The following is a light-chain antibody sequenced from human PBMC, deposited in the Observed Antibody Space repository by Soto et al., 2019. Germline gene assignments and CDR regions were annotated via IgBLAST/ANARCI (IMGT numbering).Light chain of an antibody. Sequence: QSVLTQPPSASGTPGQGVSISCSGGSSNIGTNYVYWYQHLAGAAPKLLIYRNNQGPSGVPERFSASRSGTSASLAISGLRSEDESHYYCAAWDDSLSAYVFGTGTKVTVL. V-gene: IGLV1-47*01. J-gene: IGLJ1*01. CDR3: AAWDDSLSAYV. CDR1: SSNIGTNY. CDR2: RNN.